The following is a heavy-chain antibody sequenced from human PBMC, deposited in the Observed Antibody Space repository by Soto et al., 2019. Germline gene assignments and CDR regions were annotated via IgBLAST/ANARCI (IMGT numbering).Heavy chain of an antibody. Sequence: SQTLSLTCAISGDSVSGNSAAWNWIRQSPSRGLEWLGRTYYRSRWYNDYAVSVKSRITVTPDTSKNQFYLHLNSVTPEDTAVYYCAREFPSYVISDSYLAYWGQGARVTVSS. J-gene: IGHJ4*02. V-gene: IGHV6-1*01. D-gene: IGHD2-21*01. CDR2: TYYRSRWYN. CDR1: GDSVSGNSAA. CDR3: AREFPSYVISDSYLAY.